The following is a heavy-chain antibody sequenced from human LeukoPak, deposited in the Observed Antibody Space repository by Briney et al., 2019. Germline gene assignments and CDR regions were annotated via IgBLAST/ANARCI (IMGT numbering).Heavy chain of an antibody. D-gene: IGHD1-14*01. V-gene: IGHV3-23*01. CDR3: AKREPFFDC. CDR1: GFTSSSYA. CDR2: ISGSGAST. J-gene: IGHJ4*02. Sequence: GGSLRLSCAASGFTSSSYAMSWVRQAPGKGLEGVSGISGSGASTFYADSVKGRFTISRDSSKNTLYLQMNSLRAEDTAVYYCAKREPFFDCWGQGTLVTVSS.